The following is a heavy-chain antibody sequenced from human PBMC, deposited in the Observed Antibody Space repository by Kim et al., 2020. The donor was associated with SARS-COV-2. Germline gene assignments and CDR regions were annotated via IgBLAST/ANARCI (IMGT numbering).Heavy chain of an antibody. CDR2: ISSSSSYT. V-gene: IGHV3-11*06. CDR3: ARRLAVTTIREAFDI. J-gene: IGHJ3*02. Sequence: GGSLRLSCAASGFTFNDYYMSWIRQAPGKGLEWVSYISSSSSYTNYADSVKGRFTISRDNAQNSLYLQMNSLRAEDTAVYYCARRLAVTTIREAFDIWGQGTMVTVSS. D-gene: IGHD2-21*02. CDR1: GFTFNDYY.